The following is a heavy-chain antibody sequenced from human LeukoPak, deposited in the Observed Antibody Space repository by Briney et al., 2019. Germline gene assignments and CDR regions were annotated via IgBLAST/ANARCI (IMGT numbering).Heavy chain of an antibody. CDR3: ARGMVGGSYYDY. J-gene: IGHJ4*02. D-gene: IGHD1-26*01. CDR1: GGTFSSYA. Sequence: SVKVSCKASGGTFSSYAISWVRQAPGQGLEWMGGIIPIFGTANYAQKFQGRVTITADESTSTAYMELSSLRSEDTAAYYCARGMVGGSYYDYWGQGTLVTVSS. V-gene: IGHV1-69*13. CDR2: IIPIFGTA.